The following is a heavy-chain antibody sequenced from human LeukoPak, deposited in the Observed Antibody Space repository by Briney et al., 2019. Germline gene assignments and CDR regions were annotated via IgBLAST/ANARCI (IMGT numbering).Heavy chain of an antibody. CDR2: LDQDGSER. D-gene: IGHD3-22*01. J-gene: IGHJ3*02. CDR3: ASYCDPLVGDAFDI. Sequence: GGSLRLSCAASGFPFSTYWMAWVRQAPGKGLEWVDNLDQDGSERYYLDSVKGRFTISRDNAKTSLYLQMNNLRVEDTAVYYCASYCDPLVGDAFDIWGQGTMVMVSS. CDR1: GFPFSTYW. V-gene: IGHV3-7*01.